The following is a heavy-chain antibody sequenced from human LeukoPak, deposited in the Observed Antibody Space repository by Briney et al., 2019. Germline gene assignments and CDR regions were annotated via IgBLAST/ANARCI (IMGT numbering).Heavy chain of an antibody. CDR1: GDSISSYY. CDR2: IYYSGST. V-gene: IGHV4-59*01. J-gene: IGHJ5*02. CDR3: ATQYCSSTSCSYPFDP. D-gene: IGHD2-2*01. Sequence: SETLSLTCTVSGDSISSYYWSWIRQPPGKGLELIGYIYYSGSTNYNPSLKSRVTISVDTSKNQFSLKLSSVTAADTAVYYCATQYCSSTSCSYPFDPWGQGTLVTVSS.